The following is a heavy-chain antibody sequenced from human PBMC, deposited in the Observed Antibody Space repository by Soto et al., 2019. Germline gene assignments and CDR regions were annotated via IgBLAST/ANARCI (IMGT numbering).Heavy chain of an antibody. CDR3: ARDSSPNYSNYVLPVWY. CDR1: GYTFTSYG. D-gene: IGHD4-4*01. Sequence: ASVKVSCKASGYTFTSYGISWVRQAPGQGLEWMGWISAYNGNTNYAQKLQGRVTMTTDTSTSTAYMELRSLRSDDTAVYYCARDSSPNYSNYVLPVWYWGQGTLVTVSS. J-gene: IGHJ4*02. CDR2: ISAYNGNT. V-gene: IGHV1-18*01.